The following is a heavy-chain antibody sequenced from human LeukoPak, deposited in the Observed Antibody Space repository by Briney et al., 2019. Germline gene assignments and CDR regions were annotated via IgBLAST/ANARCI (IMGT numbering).Heavy chain of an antibody. J-gene: IGHJ4*02. D-gene: IGHD3-22*01. Sequence: GASVKVSCKASGYTFTSYGISWVRQAPGQGLEWMGWISAYNGNTNYAQKLQGRVTMTTDTSTSTAYMELRSLRSGDTAVYYCARARWDSSGYSMYFDYWGQGTLVTVSS. V-gene: IGHV1-18*01. CDR1: GYTFTSYG. CDR3: ARARWDSSGYSMYFDY. CDR2: ISAYNGNT.